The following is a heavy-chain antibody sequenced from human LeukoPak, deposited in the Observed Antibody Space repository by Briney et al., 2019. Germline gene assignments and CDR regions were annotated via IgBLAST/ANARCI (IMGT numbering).Heavy chain of an antibody. D-gene: IGHD3-22*01. Sequence: GASVKVSCKASGYTFTSYGISWVRQAPGQGLEWMGWISAYNGNTNYAQKLQGRVTMTTDTSTSTAYMELRSLRSDDTAVYYCARDRGYITMIVVVPPFDYWGQGTLVTVSS. CDR3: ARDRGYITMIVVVPPFDY. J-gene: IGHJ4*02. CDR2: ISAYNGNT. CDR1: GYTFTSYG. V-gene: IGHV1-18*01.